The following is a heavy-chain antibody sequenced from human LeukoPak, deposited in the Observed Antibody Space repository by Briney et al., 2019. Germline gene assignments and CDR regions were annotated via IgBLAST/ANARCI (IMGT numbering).Heavy chain of an antibody. V-gene: IGHV3-23*01. Sequence: GGSLRLSCAASGFTFSSYAMSWVRQAPGKGLEWVSAISGSGGSTYYADSVKGRFTISRDNSKNTLYLQMNSLRAEDTAVYYCAKDPSGITIFGGWFDPWGQGTLVTVSS. CDR2: ISGSGGST. J-gene: IGHJ5*02. CDR3: AKDPSGITIFGGWFDP. D-gene: IGHD3-3*01. CDR1: GFTFSSYA.